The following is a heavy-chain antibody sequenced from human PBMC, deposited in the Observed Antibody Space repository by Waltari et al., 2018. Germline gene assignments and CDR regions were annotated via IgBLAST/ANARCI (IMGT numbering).Heavy chain of an antibody. Sequence: QVQLQESGPGLVKPSETLSLTCAVSGYSISSGYYWGWTRQPPGKGLEWNGSIYHSGRTYYDPALKSQVTITVDTSKNQFALKLGSVTAAETDVYYCGTQLGSWTLLDYWGQGTLVTVSS. D-gene: IGHD7-27*01. CDR3: GTQLGSWTLLDY. CDR1: GYSISSGYY. J-gene: IGHJ4*02. CDR2: IYHSGRT. V-gene: IGHV4-38-2*01.